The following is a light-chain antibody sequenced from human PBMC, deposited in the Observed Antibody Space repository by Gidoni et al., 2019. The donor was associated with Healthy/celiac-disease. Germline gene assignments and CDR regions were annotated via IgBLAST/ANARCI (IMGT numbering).Light chain of an antibody. V-gene: IGKV3-15*01. Sequence: EIVMTQSPATLSVSPGERATRSCRASQSVSSNLAWYQQKPGQAPRLLIYGASTRATGIPARFSGSGSGTEFTLTISSLQSEDFAVYYCQQYNSWPPGTFGQGTKVEIK. CDR2: GAS. CDR3: QQYNSWPPGT. CDR1: QSVSSN. J-gene: IGKJ1*01.